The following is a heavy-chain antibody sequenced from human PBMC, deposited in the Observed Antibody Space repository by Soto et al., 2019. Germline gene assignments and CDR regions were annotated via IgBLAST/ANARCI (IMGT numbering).Heavy chain of an antibody. D-gene: IGHD2-15*01. CDR2: IKSKTDGGTT. CDR3: ATDLGPSSTGGYYYYYMDV. V-gene: IGHV3-15*01. J-gene: IGHJ6*03. Sequence: PGGSLRLSCAASGFTFSNAWMSWVRQAPGKGLEWVGRIKSKTDGGTTDYAAPVKGRFTISRDDSKNTLYLQMNSLKTEDTAVYYCATDLGPSSTGGYYYYYMDVWGKGTTVTVSS. CDR1: GFTFSNAW.